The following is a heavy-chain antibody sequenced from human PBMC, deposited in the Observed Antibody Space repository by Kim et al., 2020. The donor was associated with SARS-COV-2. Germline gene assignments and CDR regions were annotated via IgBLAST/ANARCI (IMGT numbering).Heavy chain of an antibody. Sequence: GGSLRLSCAASGFTFSSHWMHWVRQAPGKGLVWVSRINSDGTTTSYADSVKGRFTISRDNAKNTLYLQMNSLRAEDTAVYYCARRQFSSGWYYFDYWDQGTLVTVSS. V-gene: IGHV3-74*01. CDR3: ARRQFSSGWYYFDY. CDR1: GFTFSSHW. CDR2: INSDGTTT. J-gene: IGHJ4*02. D-gene: IGHD6-19*01.